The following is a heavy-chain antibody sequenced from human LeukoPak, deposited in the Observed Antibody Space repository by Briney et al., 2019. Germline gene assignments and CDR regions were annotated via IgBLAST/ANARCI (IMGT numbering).Heavy chain of an antibody. CDR3: ARLRPLERVSSYYYHAMDV. CDR2: VHYSGSI. J-gene: IGHJ6*02. V-gene: IGHV4-59*08. Sequence: SETLSLTCTVSGDSISNSYWSWVRQPPGKGLEWIGYVHYSGSINYNPSLNSRLPLSIDSPRSHFSLKLTSVTAADTAVYYCARLRPLERVSSYYYHAMDVWGQGTTVTVSS. D-gene: IGHD3-3*01. CDR1: GDSISNSY.